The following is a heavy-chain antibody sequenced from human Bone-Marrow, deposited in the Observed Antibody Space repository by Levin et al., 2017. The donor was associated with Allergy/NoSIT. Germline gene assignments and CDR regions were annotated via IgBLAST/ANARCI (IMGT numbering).Heavy chain of an antibody. V-gene: IGHV4-59*01. Sequence: SETLSLTCSVSGGSTSSSYWSWIRQSPGKGLEWVGYIYSSGSTNYNPSLKSRVTMSIDTSKSQFSLKLSSVTAADTAVYYCARGTAAMSAFDIWGQGTMVSVSS. D-gene: IGHD2-2*01. CDR3: ARGTAAMSAFDI. CDR2: IYSSGST. CDR1: GGSTSSSY. J-gene: IGHJ3*02.